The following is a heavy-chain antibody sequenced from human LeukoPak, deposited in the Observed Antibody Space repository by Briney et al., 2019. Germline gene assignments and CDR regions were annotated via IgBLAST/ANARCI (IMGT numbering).Heavy chain of an antibody. Sequence: GGSLRLSCAASGFTVSSNYMSWVRQAPGKGLEWVAVISYDGSNKYYADSVKGRFTISRDNSKNTLYLQMNSLRAEDTAVYCCARGQGGYSYGPFDYWGQGTLVTVSS. CDR1: GFTVSSNY. D-gene: IGHD5-18*01. J-gene: IGHJ4*02. CDR2: ISYDGSNK. V-gene: IGHV3-30-3*01. CDR3: ARGQGGYSYGPFDY.